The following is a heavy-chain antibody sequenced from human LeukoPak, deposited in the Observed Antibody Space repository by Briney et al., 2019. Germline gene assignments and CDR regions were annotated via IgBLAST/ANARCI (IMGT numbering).Heavy chain of an antibody. D-gene: IGHD6-19*01. J-gene: IGHJ6*03. Sequence: SETLSLTCAVYGGSFSGYYWSWIRQPPGKGLEWIGEINHSGSTNYNPSLKSRVSISVDTSKNQFSLKLSSVAAADTAVYYCARVRPDRIAVAKLLFYYYMTSGAKGPRSPSP. CDR1: GGSFSGYY. CDR3: ARVRPDRIAVAKLLFYYYMTS. V-gene: IGHV4-34*01. CDR2: INHSGST.